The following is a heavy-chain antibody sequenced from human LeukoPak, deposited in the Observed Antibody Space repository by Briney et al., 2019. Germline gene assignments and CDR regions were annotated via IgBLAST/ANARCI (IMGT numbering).Heavy chain of an antibody. D-gene: IGHD3-22*01. CDR3: ARDRHRYSYDSSGYPPY. CDR2: ITSGGTYI. V-gene: IGHV3-21*01. J-gene: IGHJ4*02. CDR1: GITFRNYA. Sequence: PGGSLRLSCVVSGITFRNYAMSWVRQAPGKGLEWVSCITSGGTYIFYADSVKGRFTISRDNAKNSLYLQMNSLRAEDTAVYYCARDRHRYSYDSSGYPPYWGQGTLVTVSS.